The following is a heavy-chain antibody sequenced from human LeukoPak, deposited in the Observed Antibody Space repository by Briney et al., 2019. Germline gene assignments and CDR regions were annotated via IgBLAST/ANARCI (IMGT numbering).Heavy chain of an antibody. J-gene: IGHJ4*02. D-gene: IGHD1-26*01. CDR2: IYSGGST. Sequence: GGSLRLSCAASGFTVSSNYMSWVRQAPGKGLEWVSVIYSGGSTYYADSVKGRFTISRDNSKNTLYLQMNSLRAEDTAVYYCARDGRRTVFASVPYYFDYWGQGTLVTVSS. CDR3: ARDGRRTVFASVPYYFDY. V-gene: IGHV3-66*01. CDR1: GFTVSSNY.